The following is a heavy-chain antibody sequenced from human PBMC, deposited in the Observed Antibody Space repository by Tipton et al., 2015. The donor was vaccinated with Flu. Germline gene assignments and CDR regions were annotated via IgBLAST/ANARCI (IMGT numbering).Heavy chain of an antibody. D-gene: IGHD2-21*01. CDR3: ARELGGGDCY. CDR2: IKQDGSDH. J-gene: IGHJ4*02. Sequence: SLRLSCTTSGFTFSLYWMTWVRRAPGKGLEWVANIKQDGSDHYYLDSVKGRFTISRDNAKNSLYLQMNSLRAEDTAVYYCARELGGGDCYWGQGTLVTVSS. CDR1: GFTFSLYW. V-gene: IGHV3-7*03.